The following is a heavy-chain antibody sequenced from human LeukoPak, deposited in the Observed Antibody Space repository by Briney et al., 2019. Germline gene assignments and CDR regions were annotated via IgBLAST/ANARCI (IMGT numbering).Heavy chain of an antibody. CDR1: GFTFDDYA. Sequence: QPGGSLRLSCAASGFTFDDYAMHWVRQAPGKGLEWVSGISWNSGSIGYADSVKGRFTISRDNAKNTLYLQMNSLRADDTAVYYCARGALSGRTSYFDSWGQGTLVTVSS. V-gene: IGHV3-9*01. J-gene: IGHJ4*02. D-gene: IGHD4/OR15-4a*01. CDR3: ARGALSGRTSYFDS. CDR2: ISWNSGSI.